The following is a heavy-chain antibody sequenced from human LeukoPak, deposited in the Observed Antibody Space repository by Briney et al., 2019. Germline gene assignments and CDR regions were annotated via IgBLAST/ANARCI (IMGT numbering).Heavy chain of an antibody. CDR3: AKAMAVADYFDY. CDR2: ISGSGGST. Sequence: GGSLRLSCAASGFTFSSYAMSWVRQAPGKGLEWASAISGSGGSTYYADSVKGRFTISRDNSKNTLYLQMNSLRAEDTAVYYCAKAMAVADYFDYWGQGTLVTVSS. CDR1: GFTFSSYA. J-gene: IGHJ4*02. D-gene: IGHD6-19*01. V-gene: IGHV3-23*01.